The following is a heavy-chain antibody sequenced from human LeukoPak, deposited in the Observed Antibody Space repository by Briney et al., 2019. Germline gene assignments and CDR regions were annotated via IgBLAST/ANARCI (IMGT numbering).Heavy chain of an antibody. D-gene: IGHD3-22*01. V-gene: IGHV4-39*07. CDR2: IYYSGST. Sequence: SETLSLTCTVSGGSISSSSYYWGWIRQPPGKGLEWIGSIYYSGSTYYNPSLKSRVTISVDTSKNQFSLKLSSVTAADTAVYYCARDKDSSGYYRGDAFDIWGQGTMVTVSS. J-gene: IGHJ3*02. CDR3: ARDKDSSGYYRGDAFDI. CDR1: GGSISSSSYY.